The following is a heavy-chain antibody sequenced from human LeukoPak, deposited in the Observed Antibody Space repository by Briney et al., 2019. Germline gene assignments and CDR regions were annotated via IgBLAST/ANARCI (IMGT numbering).Heavy chain of an antibody. CDR1: GFSYSAYA. D-gene: IGHD3-22*01. Sequence: GGSLRLSCAASGFSYSAYALTWVRQAPGKGLEWVSSISGRDDRTYYADSAKGRFTISRDNSKNTLYLQMNSLRAEDTALYYCAKVAYHIYGLYYHDYFVYWGQGTLVTVSS. CDR2: ISGRDDRT. CDR3: AKVAYHIYGLYYHDYFVY. V-gene: IGHV3-23*01. J-gene: IGHJ4*02.